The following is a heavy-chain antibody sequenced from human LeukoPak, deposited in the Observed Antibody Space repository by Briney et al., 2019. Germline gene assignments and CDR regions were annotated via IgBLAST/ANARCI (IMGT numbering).Heavy chain of an antibody. D-gene: IGHD4-17*01. CDR2: ISSSDSTI. CDR1: GFTFSAYE. Sequence: GGSLRLSCAASGFTFSAYEMNWVRQAPGKGLEWVSYISSSDSTIYYADSVKGRFTISRDNAKNSLYLQMSSLRAEDTAVYYCARGTTGFDYWGQGTLVTVSS. CDR3: ARGTTGFDY. J-gene: IGHJ4*02. V-gene: IGHV3-48*03.